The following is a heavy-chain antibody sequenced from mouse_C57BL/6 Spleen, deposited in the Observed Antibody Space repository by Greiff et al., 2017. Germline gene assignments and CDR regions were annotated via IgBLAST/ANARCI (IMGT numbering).Heavy chain of an antibody. CDR2: IWGVGST. CDR1: GFSLTSYG. D-gene: IGHD4-1*01. J-gene: IGHJ3*01. Sequence: VQLKESGPGLAAPSQSLSITRTLSGFSLTSYGVDWVRQSTGKGLEWLGVIWGVGSTNYNSALKSRLSSSKDNSKSQVFLKMNSLQTDDTAMYYCATELGQGFAYWGQEALVTVSA. CDR3: ATELGQGFAY. V-gene: IGHV2-6*01.